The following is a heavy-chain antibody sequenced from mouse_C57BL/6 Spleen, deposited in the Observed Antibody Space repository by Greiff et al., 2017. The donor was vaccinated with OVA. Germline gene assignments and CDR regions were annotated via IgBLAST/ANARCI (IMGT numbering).Heavy chain of an antibody. CDR2: IDPETGGT. J-gene: IGHJ1*03. V-gene: IGHV1-15*01. D-gene: IGHD2-3*01. CDR3: TLYDGYYDWYFDV. CDR1: GYTFTDYE. Sequence: QVQLQQSGAELVRPGASVTLSCKASGYTFTDYEMHWVKQTPVHGLEWIGAIDPETGGTAYNQKFKGKATLTADKSSSTAYMELRSLTSEDSAVYYCTLYDGYYDWYFDVWGKGTTVTVSS.